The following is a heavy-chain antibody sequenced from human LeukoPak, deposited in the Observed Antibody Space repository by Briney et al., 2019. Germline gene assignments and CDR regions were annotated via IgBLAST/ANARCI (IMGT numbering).Heavy chain of an antibody. V-gene: IGHV4-39*01. J-gene: IGHJ4*02. CDR1: GGSISSYY. CDR3: ARHLSHDYFDY. Sequence: SETLSLTCTVSGGSISSYYWSWIRQPPGKGLEWIGSIYYSGSTYYNPSLKSRVTISVDTSKNQFSLKLSSVTAADTAVYYCARHLSHDYFDYWGQGTLVTVSS. CDR2: IYYSGST. D-gene: IGHD3-3*02.